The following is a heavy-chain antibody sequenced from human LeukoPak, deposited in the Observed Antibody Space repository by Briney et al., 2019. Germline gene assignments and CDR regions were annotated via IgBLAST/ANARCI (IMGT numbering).Heavy chain of an antibody. D-gene: IGHD1-7*01. V-gene: IGHV3-23*01. Sequence: GGSLSLSCAASGFSFGSYAMSWVRQAPGKGLEWVSTISGSAISTYYADSVRGRFTISRDDSKNTQYLQMNSLRPEDTAVYYCAKDFYPLVNYVTYFDYWGQGTLVTVSS. CDR2: ISGSAIST. CDR1: GFSFGSYA. CDR3: AKDFYPLVNYVTYFDY. J-gene: IGHJ4*02.